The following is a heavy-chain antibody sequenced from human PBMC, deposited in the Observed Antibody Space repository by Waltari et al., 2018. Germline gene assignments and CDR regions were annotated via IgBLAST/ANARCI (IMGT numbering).Heavy chain of an antibody. J-gene: IGHJ4*02. CDR3: AREGGGDYGDYFRY. CDR2: IYSGGST. V-gene: IGHV3-53*01. Sequence: EVQLVESGGGLIQPGGSLRLSCAASGFTVSSNYMSWVRQAPGKGLEWVSVIYSGGSTHYADSVKGRFTISRDNSKNTLYLKMNSLRAEDTAVYYCAREGGGDYGDYFRYWGQGTLVTVSS. CDR1: GFTVSSNY. D-gene: IGHD4-17*01.